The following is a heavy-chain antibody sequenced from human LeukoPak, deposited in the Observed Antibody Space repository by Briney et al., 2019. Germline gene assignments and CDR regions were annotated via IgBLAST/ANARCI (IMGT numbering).Heavy chain of an antibody. Sequence: ASVKVSCKASECTFTSYYMHWVRQAPGQGLEWMGIINPSGGSTSYAQKFQGRVTMTRDTSTSTVYMELSSLRSEDTAVYYCARAGGYGSAYYYYMDVWGKGTTVTVSS. D-gene: IGHD5-18*01. J-gene: IGHJ6*03. CDR1: ECTFTSYY. CDR2: INPSGGST. CDR3: ARAGGYGSAYYYYMDV. V-gene: IGHV1-46*01.